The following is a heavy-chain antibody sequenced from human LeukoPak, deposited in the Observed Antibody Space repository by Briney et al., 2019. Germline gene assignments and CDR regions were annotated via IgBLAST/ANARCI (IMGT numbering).Heavy chain of an antibody. Sequence: SGGSLRLSCAVSGFTFSRYGMHWVRQAPGKGPEWVALISYDGGKKDYVDSVKGRFTVSRDNSRNTLYLQLNSLRPEDTAVYYCAKDRSTYNVLTGYQDYWGQGTLVTVSS. V-gene: IGHV3-30*18. CDR1: GFTFSRYG. J-gene: IGHJ4*02. CDR3: AKDRSTYNVLTGYQDY. D-gene: IGHD3-9*01. CDR2: ISYDGGKK.